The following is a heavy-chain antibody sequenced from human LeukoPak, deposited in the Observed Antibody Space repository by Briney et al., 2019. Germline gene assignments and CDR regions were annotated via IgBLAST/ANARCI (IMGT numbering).Heavy chain of an antibody. J-gene: IGHJ4*02. D-gene: IGHD3-22*01. V-gene: IGHV3-23*01. CDR2: ISGSGDNT. CDR1: GFPFTTYA. CDR3: AKDRVGLNYYDSSGSPTDY. Sequence: PGGSLRLSCAASGFPFTTYAMGWVRQAPGKGLEWVSSISGSGDNTYFADSVKGRFTFSRDNSKYTLYLQMNSLRAEDTAVYYCAKDRVGLNYYDSSGSPTDYWGQGTLVTVSS.